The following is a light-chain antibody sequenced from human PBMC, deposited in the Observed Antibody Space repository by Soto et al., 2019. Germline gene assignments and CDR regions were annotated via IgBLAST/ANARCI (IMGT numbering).Light chain of an antibody. V-gene: IGKV1-27*01. CDR2: AAS. J-gene: IGKJ4*01. Sequence: DIQMTQSPSSLSASVGDRVTITCRASQGISTYLAWYQQKPGKVPKLLIYAASTLQSGVPSRFSGSGSGTDFTLTISSLQPEDVATYYCQKYNGVPLTFGGGTKVEIK. CDR3: QKYNGVPLT. CDR1: QGISTY.